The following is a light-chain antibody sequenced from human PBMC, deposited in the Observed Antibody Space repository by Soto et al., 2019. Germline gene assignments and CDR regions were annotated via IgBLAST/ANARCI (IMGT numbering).Light chain of an antibody. CDR3: QTLGTDIVV. J-gene: IGLJ2*01. CDR2: LNSDGSH. V-gene: IGLV4-69*01. CDR1: SGHSSYA. Sequence: QLVLTQSPSASASLGASVKLTCTLSSGHSSYAIAWHQQQPEKGPRYLMKLNSDGSHSKGDGIPDRFSGSSSGAERYLTISSLQSEDEADYYCQTLGTDIVVFGGGTKLTVL.